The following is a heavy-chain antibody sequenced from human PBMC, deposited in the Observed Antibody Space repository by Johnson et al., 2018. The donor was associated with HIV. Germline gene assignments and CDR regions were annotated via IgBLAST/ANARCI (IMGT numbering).Heavy chain of an antibody. CDR3: ARVGQQSNAFDI. J-gene: IGHJ3*02. D-gene: IGHD6-13*01. Sequence: VQLVESGGGLVKPGGSLRLSCAASGFTFSNAWMSWVRQAPGKGLEWVGRIKSKTDGGTTDYAAPVKGRFTISRDDSKNSLYLQMNSRKTGETAVYYCARVGQQSNAFDIWGQGTMVTVSS. CDR2: IKSKTDGGTT. CDR1: GFTFSNAW. V-gene: IGHV3-15*01.